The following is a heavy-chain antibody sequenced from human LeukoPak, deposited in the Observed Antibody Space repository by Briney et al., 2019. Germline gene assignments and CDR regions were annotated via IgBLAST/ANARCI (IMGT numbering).Heavy chain of an antibody. CDR2: INRDGSGK. J-gene: IGHJ4*02. V-gene: IGHV3-7*03. CDR3: ATYDSWSGYNIAY. D-gene: IGHD3-3*01. CDR1: GFTLSSRW. Sequence: PGGSLRLSCVVSGFTLSSRWMMWVRQAPGEGLEWMTNINRDGSGKNYVDSVKSRFTITRDNAENSLYLQMNSLKVEDSAIYYCATYDSWSGYNIAYWGQGTLVTVSS.